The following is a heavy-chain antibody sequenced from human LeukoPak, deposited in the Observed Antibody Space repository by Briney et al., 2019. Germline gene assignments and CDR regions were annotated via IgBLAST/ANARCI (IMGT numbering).Heavy chain of an antibody. CDR2: IYYSGST. CDR1: GGSISSSSYY. J-gene: IGHJ4*02. Sequence: SETLSLTCTVSGGSISSSSYYWGWIRQPPGKGLEWIGSIYYSGSTYYNPSLKSRVTISVDTSKNQFSLKLSSVTAADTAVYYCARGHPPIRLWPFDYWGQGTLVTVSS. V-gene: IGHV4-39*07. CDR3: ARGHPPIRLWPFDY. D-gene: IGHD5-18*01.